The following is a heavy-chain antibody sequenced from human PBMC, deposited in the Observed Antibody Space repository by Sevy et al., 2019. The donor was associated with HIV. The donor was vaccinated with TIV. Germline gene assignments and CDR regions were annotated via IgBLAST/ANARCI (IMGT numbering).Heavy chain of an antibody. CDR2: IRYDGSNK. Sequence: GGSLRLSCAASGFTFSSYGMHWVHQAPGKGLEWVAFIRYDGSNKYYADSVKGRFTISRDNSKNTLYLQMNSLRAEDTGVYYCAEDSGYDSLEVCYYYYCLDVWGQGTTVTVSS. J-gene: IGHJ6*02. D-gene: IGHD5-12*01. CDR3: AEDSGYDSLEVCYYYYCLDV. V-gene: IGHV3-30*02. CDR1: GFTFSSYG.